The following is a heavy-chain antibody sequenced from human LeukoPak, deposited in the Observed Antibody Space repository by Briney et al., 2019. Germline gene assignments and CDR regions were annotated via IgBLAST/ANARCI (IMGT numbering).Heavy chain of an antibody. Sequence: GASVKVSYKASGYTFTSYYMHWVRQAPGQGLEWMGIINPSGGSTSYAQKFQGRVTMTEDTSTDTAYMELSSLRSEDTAVYYCATYPYGSGSYLYSLEYFQHWGQGTLVTVSS. V-gene: IGHV1-46*01. CDR1: GYTFTSYY. CDR2: INPSGGST. CDR3: ATYPYGSGSYLYSLEYFQH. J-gene: IGHJ1*01. D-gene: IGHD3-10*01.